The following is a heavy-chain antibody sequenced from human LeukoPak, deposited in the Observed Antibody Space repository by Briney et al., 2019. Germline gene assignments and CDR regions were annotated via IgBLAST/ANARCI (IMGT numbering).Heavy chain of an antibody. V-gene: IGHV4-31*03. CDR1: GGSISSGGYF. CDR3: ASLSGFYLD. CDR2: IYYSGST. J-gene: IGHJ4*02. Sequence: SETLSLTCTVSGGSISSGGYFWSWIRQHPGTGLGWIGYIYYSGSTYYSPSLKSRVTISVDTSKNQFSLKLNSVTAADTAVYYCASLSGFYLDWGQGTLVTVSS. D-gene: IGHD3-22*01.